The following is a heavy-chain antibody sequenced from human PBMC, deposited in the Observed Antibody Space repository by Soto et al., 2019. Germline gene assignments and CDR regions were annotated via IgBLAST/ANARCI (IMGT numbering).Heavy chain of an antibody. CDR2: ISYSGST. CDR1: GDSNSSYY. CDR3: ARARNFLTGYYKGGFYYFDY. Sequence: QVQLQESGPGLVKPAETLSLTCTVSGDSNSSYYWSWIRQSPGKGLEWIGYISYSGSTTYNPSLKSRVTRSLHTSNNQFSLTLDSVTAADTAVYYCARARNFLTGYYKGGFYYFDYWGQGTLVTVSS. J-gene: IGHJ4*02. V-gene: IGHV4-59*01. D-gene: IGHD3-9*01.